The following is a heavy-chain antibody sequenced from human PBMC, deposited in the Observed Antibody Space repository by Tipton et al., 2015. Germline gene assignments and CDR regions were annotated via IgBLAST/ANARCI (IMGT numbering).Heavy chain of an antibody. D-gene: IGHD4-23*01. J-gene: IGHJ4*02. Sequence: TLSLTCAVSAYSISSDYYWGWIRQPPGKGLEWIGSISHSGNTYYNPSLESRVSMSVDTSKTQFSLEMRSVTATDTAVYYCARARGRHGGLFDSWGQGILVTVSS. CDR1: AYSISSDYY. V-gene: IGHV4-38-2*01. CDR2: ISHSGNT. CDR3: ARARGRHGGLFDS.